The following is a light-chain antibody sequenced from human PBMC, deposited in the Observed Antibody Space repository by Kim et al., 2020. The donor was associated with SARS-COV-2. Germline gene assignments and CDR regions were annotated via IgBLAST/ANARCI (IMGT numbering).Light chain of an antibody. V-gene: IGKV3-20*01. CDR3: QQYGSEPGYS. J-gene: IGKJ2*03. CDR2: GAS. Sequence: CPGERDTRSSRASRGVGSSCLAWDKRKHGEAPRLIIFGASSRATGSPDRFSGSGYGTDFTLTISRLRPEDFAVNYCQQYGSEPGYSFGEGTKLEI. CDR1: RGVGSSC.